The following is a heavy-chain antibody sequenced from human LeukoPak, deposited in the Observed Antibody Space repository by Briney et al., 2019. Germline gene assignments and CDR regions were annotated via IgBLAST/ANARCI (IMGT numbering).Heavy chain of an antibody. CDR2: IYPGDSDT. CDR1: GYSITSYW. Sequence: GESLKISCKGSGYSITSYWIGWVSQMPGKGLEWMGIIYPGDSDTRYSPSFQGQVTISADKSISTAYLQWSSLKASDTAMYYCARGDYGDFRVFYTLFDYWGQGTLVTVSS. CDR3: ARGDYGDFRVFYTLFDY. J-gene: IGHJ4*02. D-gene: IGHD4-17*01. V-gene: IGHV5-51*01.